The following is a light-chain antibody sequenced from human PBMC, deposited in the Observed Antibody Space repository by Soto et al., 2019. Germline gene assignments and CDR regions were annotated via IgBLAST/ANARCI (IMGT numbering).Light chain of an antibody. CDR2: AAS. CDR1: QSINIY. Sequence: DIQVTQSPSSLSASVGGRVTLTCRASQSINIYLNWYQQKPGRAPKLLISAASNLHSGVPSRFSGTGSGTDFTLTISSMQHEDFATYYCQQSYSLPYTFGQGTKVEIK. CDR3: QQSYSLPYT. V-gene: IGKV1-39*01. J-gene: IGKJ2*01.